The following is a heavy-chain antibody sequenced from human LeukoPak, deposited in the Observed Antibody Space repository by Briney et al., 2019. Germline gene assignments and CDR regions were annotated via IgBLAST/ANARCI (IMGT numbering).Heavy chain of an antibody. CDR2: ISSSSSTI. D-gene: IGHD3-3*01. CDR3: ARGDVLRFLEWLLPSLFDY. J-gene: IGHJ4*02. V-gene: IGHV3-48*04. Sequence: PGGSLRLSCAASGFTFSSYSMNWVRQAPGKGLEWVSYISSSSSTIYYADSVKGRFTISRDNAKNSLYLQMNSLRAEDTAVYYCARGDVLRFLEWLLPSLFDYWGQGTLVTVSS. CDR1: GFTFSSYS.